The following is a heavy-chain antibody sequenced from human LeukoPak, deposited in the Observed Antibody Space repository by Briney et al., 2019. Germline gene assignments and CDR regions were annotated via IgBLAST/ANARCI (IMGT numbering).Heavy chain of an antibody. CDR3: AVLYSGSYELPYYYYYYMDV. J-gene: IGHJ6*03. CDR2: IIPIFGTA. D-gene: IGHD1-26*01. CDR1: GYTFTSYD. V-gene: IGHV1-69*05. Sequence: SVKVSCKASGYTFTSYDINWVRQAPGQGLEWMGGIIPIFGTANYAQKFQGRVTITTDESTSTAYMELSSLRSEDTAVYYCAVLYSGSYELPYYYYYYMDVWGKGTTVTVSS.